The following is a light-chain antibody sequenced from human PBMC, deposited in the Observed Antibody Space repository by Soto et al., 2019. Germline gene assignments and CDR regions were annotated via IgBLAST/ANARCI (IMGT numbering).Light chain of an antibody. Sequence: QSALTQPAFVSGSPGQSITISCTGTSSDVGSHNLVSWYQQHPGQAPKLMIYEVSKRPLGVSARFSASKSGNTASLTISGLQAEDGADYYCCSYGGSRAVFGGGTQLTVL. CDR1: SSDVGSHNL. CDR3: CSYGGSRAV. J-gene: IGLJ7*01. CDR2: EVS. V-gene: IGLV2-23*02.